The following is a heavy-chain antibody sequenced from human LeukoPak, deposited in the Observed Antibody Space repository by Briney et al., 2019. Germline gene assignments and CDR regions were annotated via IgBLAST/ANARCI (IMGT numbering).Heavy chain of an antibody. CDR2: ISSSSYI. CDR3: ARDPPLGYCSGGSCYFDY. D-gene: IGHD2-15*01. Sequence: GGSLRLSCAASGLTFSSYTMNWVRQAPGKGLEWVSSISSSSYIYYADSVKGRFTISRDNAKNSLYLQMNSLRAEDTAVYYCARDPPLGYCSGGSCYFDYWGQGTLVTVSS. V-gene: IGHV3-21*01. CDR1: GLTFSSYT. J-gene: IGHJ4*02.